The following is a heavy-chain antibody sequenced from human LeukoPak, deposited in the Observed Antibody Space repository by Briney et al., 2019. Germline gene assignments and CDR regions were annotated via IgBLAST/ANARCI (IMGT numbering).Heavy chain of an antibody. CDR3: ARGDYDFWSGLMFDP. D-gene: IGHD3-3*01. CDR1: GGTFSSYA. CDR2: IIPIFGTA. Sequence: ASVKVSCKASGGTFSSYAISWVRQAPGQGLEWMGRIIPIFGTANYAQKFQGRVTITTDESTSTAHMELSSLRSEDTAVYYCARGDYDFWSGLMFDPWGQGTLVTVSS. V-gene: IGHV1-69*05. J-gene: IGHJ5*02.